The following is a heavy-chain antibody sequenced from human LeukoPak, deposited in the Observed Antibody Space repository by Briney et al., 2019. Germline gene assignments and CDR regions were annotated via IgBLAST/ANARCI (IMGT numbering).Heavy chain of an antibody. D-gene: IGHD3-9*01. J-gene: IGHJ6*03. Sequence: EASVKVSCKASGGTFSSYAISWVRQAPGQGLEWMGGIIPIFGTANYAQKFQGRVTITADESTSTAYMELSSLRSEDTAVYYCARDTPQYDILTGYYIWYYYYMDVRGKGTTVTVSS. CDR3: ARDTPQYDILTGYYIWYYYYMDV. CDR1: GGTFSSYA. V-gene: IGHV1-69*13. CDR2: IIPIFGTA.